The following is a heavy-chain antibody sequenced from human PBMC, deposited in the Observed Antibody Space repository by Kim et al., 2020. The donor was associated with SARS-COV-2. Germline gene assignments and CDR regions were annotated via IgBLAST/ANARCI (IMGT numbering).Heavy chain of an antibody. D-gene: IGHD6-13*01. CDR3: ARGGSRGEDWFDP. V-gene: IGHV4-34*01. J-gene: IGHJ5*02. Sequence: YNPSLKSRVTISVDTSKNQFSLKLSSVTAADTAVYYCARGGSRGEDWFDPWGQGTLVTVSS.